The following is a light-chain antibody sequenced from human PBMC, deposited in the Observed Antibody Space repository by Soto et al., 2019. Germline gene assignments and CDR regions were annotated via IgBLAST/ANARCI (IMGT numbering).Light chain of an antibody. V-gene: IGKV3-20*01. CDR1: QSISAGN. J-gene: IGKJ1*01. CDR3: QQYGDVPDWDRWS. Sequence: EIVLTQSPGTLSLSPGEGATLSCRASQSISAGNLAWYQQKPGRAPRLLIYGASGRATGVRDRFSAYGSGSDFALIITTLEPEDFAVYYCQQYGDVPDWDRWSFGQGTKVEV. CDR2: GAS.